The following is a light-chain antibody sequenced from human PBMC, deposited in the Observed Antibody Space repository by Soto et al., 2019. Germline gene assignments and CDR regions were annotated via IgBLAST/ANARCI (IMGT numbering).Light chain of an antibody. CDR2: DAS. V-gene: IGKV1-5*01. J-gene: IGKJ1*01. CDR3: QRRSSYPVT. CDR1: QRISRW. Sequence: DIQMSQSPSTLSASVGDRVTITCRASQRISRWLAWYQQKPGKDPKLLIYDASSLESGVPSRFSGSGSGTEVPLAISSLQHDDFSTYCCQRRSSYPVTFGQGTKVQLK.